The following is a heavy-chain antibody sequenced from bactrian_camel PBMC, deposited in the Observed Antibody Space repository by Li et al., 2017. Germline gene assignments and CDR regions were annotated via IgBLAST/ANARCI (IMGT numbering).Heavy chain of an antibody. CDR1: GATLSTYNTYC. CDR3: AGDCQPNY. Sequence: HVQLVESGGGSVQAGGSLSLSCVGNTTSGATLSTYNTYCMAWFRQPAGKEREGVAGIKWDGKTSYADSVKGRFTISRDIAKRAVYLDLDDLKPEDTAMYYCAGDCQPNYWGQGTQVTVS. V-gene: IGHV3S53*01. CDR2: IKWDGKT. D-gene: IGHD3*01. J-gene: IGHJ4*01.